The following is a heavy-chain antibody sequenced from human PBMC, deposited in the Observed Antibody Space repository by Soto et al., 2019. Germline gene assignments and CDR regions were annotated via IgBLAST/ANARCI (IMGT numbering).Heavy chain of an antibody. CDR3: ARAEGLLLHTIFGPRQDYYYGMDV. Sequence: GASVKVSCKASGYTFTSYGISWVRQAPGQGLEWMGWISAYNGNTNYAQKLQGRVTMTRDTSTSTVYMELSSLRSEDTAVYYCARAEGLLLHTIFGPRQDYYYGMDVWGQGTTVTVS. D-gene: IGHD3-3*01. V-gene: IGHV1-18*01. CDR2: ISAYNGNT. CDR1: GYTFTSYG. J-gene: IGHJ6*02.